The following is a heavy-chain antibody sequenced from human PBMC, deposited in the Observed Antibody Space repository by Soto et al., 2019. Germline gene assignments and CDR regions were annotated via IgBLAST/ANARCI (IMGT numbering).Heavy chain of an antibody. J-gene: IGHJ4*02. Sequence: EVHLVESGGAGVQPGGSLRLSCAASGFTFDDFTMHWVRQVPGKALEWVSLISWDGTITHYADSVAGRFTISRDNSENSLSLQMNNLRTEDSALYFCKAECTDSSAPVDQTSYLDYWGQGTLVTVSS. CDR2: ISWDGTIT. CDR3: KAECTDSSAPVDQTSYLDY. CDR1: GFTFDDFT. V-gene: IGHV3-43*01. D-gene: IGHD6-6*01.